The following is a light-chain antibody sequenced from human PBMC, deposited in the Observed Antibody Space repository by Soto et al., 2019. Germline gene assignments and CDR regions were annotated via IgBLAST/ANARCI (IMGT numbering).Light chain of an antibody. J-gene: IGKJ2*01. CDR3: QQYDNLSGT. CDR2: DAS. V-gene: IGKV1-33*01. Sequence: IQMTQSPSSLSASVGDRVTITCQASQDISNYLNWYQQKPGKAPKLLIYDASNLETGVPSRFSGSGSGTDFTFTISSLQPEDIATYYCQQYDNLSGTFGQGTKLEIK. CDR1: QDISNY.